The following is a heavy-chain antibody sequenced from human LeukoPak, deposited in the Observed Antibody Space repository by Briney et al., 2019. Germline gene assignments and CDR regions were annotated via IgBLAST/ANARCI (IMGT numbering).Heavy chain of an antibody. Sequence: GESLKISCKGSGYSFTSYWIGWVRQMPGKGLEWMGIIYPGDSDTRYSPSFQGQVTISADKSISTAYLQWSSLRASDTAMYYCAVSMIAQRGPPDYWGQGTLVTVSS. CDR3: AVSMIAQRGPPDY. J-gene: IGHJ4*02. CDR1: GYSFTSYW. CDR2: IYPGDSDT. V-gene: IGHV5-51*01. D-gene: IGHD3-22*01.